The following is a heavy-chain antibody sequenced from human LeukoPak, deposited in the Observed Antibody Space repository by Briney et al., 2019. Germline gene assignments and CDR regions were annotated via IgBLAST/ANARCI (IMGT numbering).Heavy chain of an antibody. CDR2: ISGSGGST. CDR3: AKGVGYDILTGRPHAFDI. Sequence: PGESLRLSCAASGFTFSSYAMSWVRQAPGKGLEWVSAISGSGGSTYYADSVKGRFTISRDNSKNTLYLQMNSLRAEDTAVYYCAKGVGYDILTGRPHAFDIWGQGTMVTVSS. J-gene: IGHJ3*02. CDR1: GFTFSSYA. V-gene: IGHV3-23*01. D-gene: IGHD3-9*01.